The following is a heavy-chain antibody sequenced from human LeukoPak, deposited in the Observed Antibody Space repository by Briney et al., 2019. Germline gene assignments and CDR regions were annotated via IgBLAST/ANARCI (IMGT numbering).Heavy chain of an antibody. J-gene: IGHJ5*02. CDR3: ARGGAGTYYKRDGWFDP. D-gene: IGHD3-10*01. CDR2: MNPNTGNT. CDR1: GYTFNSYD. V-gene: IGHV1-8*01. Sequence: ASVKVSCKASGYTFNSYDINWVRQATGQGLEWMGWMNPNTGNTGYGERFQSRVTMTRDNFISTAYMELNSLTSEDTAVYYCARGGAGTYYKRDGWFDPWGQGTVVTVSS.